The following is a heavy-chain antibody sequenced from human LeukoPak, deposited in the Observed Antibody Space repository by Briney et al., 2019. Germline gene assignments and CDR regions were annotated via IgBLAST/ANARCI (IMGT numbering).Heavy chain of an antibody. D-gene: IGHD5-12*01. CDR3: ASLYSGYALGDY. V-gene: IGHV4-39*01. CDR1: GGSISSSSYY. CDR2: IYYSGST. Sequence: SETLSLTCTVSGGSISSSSYYWGWIRQPPGKGLEWIGSIYYSGSTYYNPSLKSRVTISVDTSKNQFSPKLSSVTAADTAVYYCASLYSGYALGDYWGQGTLVTVSS. J-gene: IGHJ4*02.